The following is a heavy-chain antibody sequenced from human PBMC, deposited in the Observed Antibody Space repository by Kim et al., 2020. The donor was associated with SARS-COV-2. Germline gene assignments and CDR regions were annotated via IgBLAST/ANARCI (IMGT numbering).Heavy chain of an antibody. J-gene: IGHJ3*02. D-gene: IGHD2-2*01. Sequence: LSLTCAASGFTFSSYEMNWVRQAPGKGLEWVSYISSSGSTIYYADSVKGRFTISRDNAKNSLYLQMNSLRAEDTAVYYCAGGDGYCSSTSCYGRNAFDIWGQGTMVTVSS. CDR3: AGGDGYCSSTSCYGRNAFDI. CDR1: GFTFSSYE. V-gene: IGHV3-48*03. CDR2: ISSSGSTI.